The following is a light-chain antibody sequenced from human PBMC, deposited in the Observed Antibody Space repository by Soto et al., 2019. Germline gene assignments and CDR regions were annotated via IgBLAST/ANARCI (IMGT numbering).Light chain of an antibody. CDR1: QSITDY. CDR3: QQRYSWPVT. V-gene: IGKV3-11*01. CDR2: ATS. J-gene: IGKJ5*01. Sequence: DIVLTQSPATLSLSPGERATLSCRASQSITDYLGWYQQKPGQAPRLLIYATSHRATGVPARFSGSGSGTDFTLTISSLEPEDFSLYYCQQRYSWPVTFGQGTRLEIK.